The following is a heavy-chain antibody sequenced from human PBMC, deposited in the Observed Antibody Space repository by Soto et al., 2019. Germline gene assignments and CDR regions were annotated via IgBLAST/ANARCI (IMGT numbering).Heavy chain of an antibody. Sequence: SVSNAWMNWVRQAPGKGLEWVGRIKSKTDGGTTDYAAPVKGRFTISRDDSKNTLYLQMNSLNSEDTAVYYCTTDGLYYYDSSEGAWGQGTLVTVSS. V-gene: IGHV3-15*07. CDR1: SVSNAW. CDR2: IKSKTDGGTT. J-gene: IGHJ5*02. D-gene: IGHD3-22*01. CDR3: TTDGLYYYDSSEGA.